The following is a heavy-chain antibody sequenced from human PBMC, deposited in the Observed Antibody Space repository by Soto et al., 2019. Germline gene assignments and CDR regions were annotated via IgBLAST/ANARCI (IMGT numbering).Heavy chain of an antibody. J-gene: IGHJ4*02. V-gene: IGHV4-31*03. CDR1: GGSISSGGYY. Sequence: SETLSLTCTVSGGSISSGGYYWSWIRQHPGKGLEWIGYIYYSGSTYYNPSLKSRVTISVDTAKNQFSLKLSSGTAADTAVYYCARQGGRVMVLDYWGQGTLVTVSS. CDR2: IYYSGST. CDR3: ARQGGRVMVLDY. D-gene: IGHD3-10*01.